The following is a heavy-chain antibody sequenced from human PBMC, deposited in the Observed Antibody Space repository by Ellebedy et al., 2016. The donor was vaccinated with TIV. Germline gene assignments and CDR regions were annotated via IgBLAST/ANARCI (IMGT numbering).Heavy chain of an antibody. CDR3: AKGGFRNWFDP. V-gene: IGHV3-23*01. J-gene: IGHJ5*02. CDR2: ISSDGADI. Sequence: PGGSLRLSCAASGFTLSSYVMSWVRQAPGKRLERVAAISSDGADIYYADSVQGRFTISRDTSKNTLYLHMNSLRVEDTAIYYCAKGGFRNWFDPWGQGTLVTVSS. D-gene: IGHD1-14*01. CDR1: GFTLSSYV.